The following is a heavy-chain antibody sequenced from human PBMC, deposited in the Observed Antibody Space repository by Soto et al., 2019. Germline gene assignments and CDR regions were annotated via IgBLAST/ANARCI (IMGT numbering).Heavy chain of an antibody. CDR1: GFTFSSYS. CDR2: ISSSSSTI. J-gene: IGHJ3*02. Sequence: GGSLRLSCAASGFTFSSYSMNWVRQAPGKGLEWVSYISSSSSTIYYADSVKGRFTISRDNAKNSLYLQMNSLRDEDTAVYYCARDRWVSGYPSGSFDIWGQGTMVTVSS. V-gene: IGHV3-48*02. CDR3: ARDRWVSGYPSGSFDI. D-gene: IGHD5-12*01.